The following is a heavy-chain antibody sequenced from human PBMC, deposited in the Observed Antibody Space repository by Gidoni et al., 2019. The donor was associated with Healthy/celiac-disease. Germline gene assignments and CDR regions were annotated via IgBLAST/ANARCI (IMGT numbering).Heavy chain of an antibody. Sequence: LVKPSETLSLTCTVSGCSISSYYWRWIRQPAGKGLDWTGRIYTSGSTHYNPSLKSRVTMSVDTSKNQFSLKLSSVTAADTAVYYCARGKGWLSPGSYYYGMDVWGQGTTVTVSS. CDR2: IYTSGST. CDR3: ARGKGWLSPGSYYYGMDV. J-gene: IGHJ6*02. V-gene: IGHV4-4*07. D-gene: IGHD3-22*01. CDR1: GCSISSYY.